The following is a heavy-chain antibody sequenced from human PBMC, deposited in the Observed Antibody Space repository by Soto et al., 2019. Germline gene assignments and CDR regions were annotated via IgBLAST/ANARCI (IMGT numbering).Heavy chain of an antibody. Sequence: QVQLVQSGAEVKKPGSSVKVSCKASGGTFSSYAISWVRQAPGQGLEWMGGIIPIFGTANYAQKFQGRVTITADESTSTAYMELSSLRSEDTAVYYCARGLYCSGGSCYAFFDSWGQGTLVTVSS. J-gene: IGHJ4*02. CDR3: ARGLYCSGGSCYAFFDS. D-gene: IGHD2-15*01. CDR1: GGTFSSYA. V-gene: IGHV1-69*12. CDR2: IIPIFGTA.